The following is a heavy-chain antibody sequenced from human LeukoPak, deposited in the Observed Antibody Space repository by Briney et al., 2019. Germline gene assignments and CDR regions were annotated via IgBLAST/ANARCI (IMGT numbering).Heavy chain of an antibody. J-gene: IGHJ5*02. CDR3: ARDPVGSNWFDP. V-gene: IGHV4-34*01. CDR2: INHSGST. Sequence: PSETLSLTCAVYGGSFSGYYWSWIRQPPGKGLEWIGEINHSGSTNYNPSLKSRVTISVDTSKNQFSLKLSSVTAADTAVYYCARDPVGSNWFDPWGQGTLVTVSS. D-gene: IGHD3-10*01. CDR1: GGSFSGYY.